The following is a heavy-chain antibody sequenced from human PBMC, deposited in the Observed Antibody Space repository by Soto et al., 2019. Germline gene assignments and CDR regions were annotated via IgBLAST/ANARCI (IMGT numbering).Heavy chain of an antibody. V-gene: IGHV1-69*04. CDR2: FIPILGIA. D-gene: IGHD2-21*02. J-gene: IGHJ1*01. CDR1: GGTFSSXX. Sequence: SVXXSXXXSGGTFSSXXIXXXRXXPGXXXXWMGRFIPILGIANYAQKFQGRVTITADKSTSTAYMELSSLRSEDTAVYYCARDAYCGGDCSNREEYFQHWGQGTLVTV. CDR3: ARDAYCGGDCSNREEYFQH.